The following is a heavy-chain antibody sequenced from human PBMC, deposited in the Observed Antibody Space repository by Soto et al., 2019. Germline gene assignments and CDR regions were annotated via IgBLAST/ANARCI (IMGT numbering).Heavy chain of an antibody. CDR2: INTNTGNP. V-gene: IGHV7-4-1*01. CDR1: GYTFTSYG. CDR3: ARARGAAWGYYYDSSGYYEDAFDI. Sequence: GASVKVSCKASGYTFTSYGVSWVRQAPGQGLEWVGWINTNTGNPTYAQGFTGRFVFSLDTSVSTAYLQICSLKAEDTAVYYCARARGAAWGYYYDSSGYYEDAFDIWGQGTMVTVSS. J-gene: IGHJ3*02. D-gene: IGHD3-22*01.